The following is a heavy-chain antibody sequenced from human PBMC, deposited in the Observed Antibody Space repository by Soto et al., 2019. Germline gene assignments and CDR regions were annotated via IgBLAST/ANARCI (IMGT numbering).Heavy chain of an antibody. CDR2: IYYSGST. CDR1: GASMSSGGYY. CDR3: ARDRHNNFFDT. V-gene: IGHV4-31*03. Sequence: PSETLSLTCTVSGASMSSGGYYWTWIRQSPRKGLEWIGYIYYSGSTYYNPSLESRVAISLDTSRSQFSLTLHSVTAADTAIYYCARDRHNNFFDTWGQGTLVTVS. J-gene: IGHJ5*02. D-gene: IGHD6-6*01.